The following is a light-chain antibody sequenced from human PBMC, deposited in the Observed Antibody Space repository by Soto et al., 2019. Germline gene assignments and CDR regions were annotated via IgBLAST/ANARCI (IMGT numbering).Light chain of an antibody. CDR3: QQRSNWIT. Sequence: EIVLTQSPATLSLSPGERATLSCRASQSVSSYLAWYQQKPGQAPRLLIYDAPNRATGIPARFSGSGSGTDFTLTISSLEPEDFAVYYCQQRSNWITFGQGTRLEIK. CDR2: DAP. J-gene: IGKJ5*01. V-gene: IGKV3-11*01. CDR1: QSVSSY.